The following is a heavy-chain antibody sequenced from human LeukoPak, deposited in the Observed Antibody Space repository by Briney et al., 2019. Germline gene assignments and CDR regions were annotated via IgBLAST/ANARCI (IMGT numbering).Heavy chain of an antibody. CDR3: ARSTMIVVVNGDY. CDR2: INPNSGGT. J-gene: IGHJ4*02. V-gene: IGHV1-2*02. Sequence: GASVKVSCKASGYTFTGYYMHWVRQAPGQGLEWMGWINPNSGGTNYAQKFQGRVTMTRDTSISTAYMELSGLRSDDTAVYYCARSTMIVVVNGDYWGQGTLVTVSS. CDR1: GYTFTGYY. D-gene: IGHD3-22*01.